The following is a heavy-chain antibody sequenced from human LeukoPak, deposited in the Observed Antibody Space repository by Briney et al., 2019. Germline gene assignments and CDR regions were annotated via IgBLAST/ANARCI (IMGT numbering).Heavy chain of an antibody. D-gene: IGHD1-1*01. Sequence: PSETLSLTCAVYGGSFSGSFWSWIRQPPGKGLEWVGEINHSGSINYNPSLKSRVSISVDTSKSQFSLYMDSVTAADTAVYYCARDWNRYAYWGQGTLVTVSS. J-gene: IGHJ4*02. V-gene: IGHV4-34*01. CDR2: INHSGSI. CDR3: ARDWNRYAY. CDR1: GGSFSGSF.